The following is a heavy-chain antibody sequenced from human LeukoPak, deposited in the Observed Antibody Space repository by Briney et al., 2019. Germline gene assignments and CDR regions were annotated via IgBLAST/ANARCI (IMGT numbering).Heavy chain of an antibody. J-gene: IGHJ5*02. Sequence: ASVKVSCKASGYTFTSYAMHWARQAPGQRLEWMGWINAGNGNTKYSQKFQGRVTITRDTSASTAYMELSSLRSEDTAVYYCAREERIAAAYPPRNWFDPWGQGTLVTVSS. V-gene: IGHV1-3*01. D-gene: IGHD6-13*01. CDR1: GYTFTSYA. CDR2: INAGNGNT. CDR3: AREERIAAAYPPRNWFDP.